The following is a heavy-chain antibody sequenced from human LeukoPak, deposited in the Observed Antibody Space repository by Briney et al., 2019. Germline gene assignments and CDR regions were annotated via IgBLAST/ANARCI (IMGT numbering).Heavy chain of an antibody. J-gene: IGHJ5*02. V-gene: IGHV3-21*01. CDR2: ISSSSSYI. Sequence: GGSLRLSCAASGFTFSSYSMNWVRQAPGKGLEWVSSISSSSSYIYYADSVKGRFTISRDNAKNSLYLQMNGLRAEDTAVYYCARAVGDCSSTSCYGNWFDPWGQGTLVTVSS. CDR3: ARAVGDCSSTSCYGNWFDP. D-gene: IGHD2-2*01. CDR1: GFTFSSYS.